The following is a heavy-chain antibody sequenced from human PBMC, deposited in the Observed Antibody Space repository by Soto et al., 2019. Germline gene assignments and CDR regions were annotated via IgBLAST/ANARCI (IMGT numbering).Heavy chain of an antibody. CDR3: ARDRDIVVVPAATLDY. Sequence: QVQLVESGGGVVQPGRSLRLSCAASGFTFSSYGMHWGRQAPGKGLEWVAVRWYDGSNKYYADSVEGRFTISRDNSKNTLYLQMNSLRAEDTAVYYCARDRDIVVVPAATLDYWGQGTLVTVSS. D-gene: IGHD2-2*01. CDR2: RWYDGSNK. CDR1: GFTFSSYG. V-gene: IGHV3-33*01. J-gene: IGHJ4*02.